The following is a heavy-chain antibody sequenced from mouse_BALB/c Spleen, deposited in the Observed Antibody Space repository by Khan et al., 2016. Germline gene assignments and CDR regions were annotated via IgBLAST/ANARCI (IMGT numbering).Heavy chain of an antibody. V-gene: IGHV5-6*01. D-gene: IGHD2-3*01. Sequence: EVELVESGGDLVKPGGSLKLSCAASGFTFSSYGMSWVRQTPDKRLEWVATISSGGSYTYYPASVTGRLTISSDNAKNTLYLQMNSLKSEDTAMYDCERHVPDGFYVAWFAYWGQGTLVAVS. CDR3: ERHVPDGFYVAWFAY. CDR2: ISSGGSYT. J-gene: IGHJ3*01. CDR1: GFTFSSYG.